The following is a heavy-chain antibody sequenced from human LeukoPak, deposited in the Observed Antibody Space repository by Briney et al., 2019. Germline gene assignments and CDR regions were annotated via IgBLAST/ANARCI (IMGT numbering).Heavy chain of an antibody. V-gene: IGHV3-23*01. Sequence: GGSLRLSCAAYGFTFSNYGMSWVRQAPGKGLEWVSSISGSGDSTFYADSVKGRFTISRDNSKNTLYLQMNNVRVEDTALYYCAKPGCSSIICYAPLNWGQGTLVTVSS. J-gene: IGHJ4*02. CDR3: AKPGCSSIICYAPLN. CDR1: GFTFSNYG. CDR2: ISGSGDST. D-gene: IGHD2-2*01.